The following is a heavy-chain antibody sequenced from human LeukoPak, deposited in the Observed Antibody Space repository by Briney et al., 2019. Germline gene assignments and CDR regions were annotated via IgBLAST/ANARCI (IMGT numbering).Heavy chain of an antibody. CDR3: ARAASVAGTYALNH. Sequence: GGSLRLSCAVSGFTVSSNYMSWVRQAPGKGLEWVSVIYGGGSTYYADSVKGRFTISRDSSKNTLYLQLNSLRAEDTAVYYCARAASVAGTYALNHWGQGTLVTVSS. V-gene: IGHV3-66*01. CDR2: IYGGGST. D-gene: IGHD6-19*01. J-gene: IGHJ4*02. CDR1: GFTVSSNY.